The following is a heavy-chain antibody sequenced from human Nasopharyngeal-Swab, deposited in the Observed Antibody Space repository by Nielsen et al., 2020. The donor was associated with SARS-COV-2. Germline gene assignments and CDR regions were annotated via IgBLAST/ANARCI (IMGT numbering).Heavy chain of an antibody. CDR1: GYTFSGYY. D-gene: IGHD6-13*01. CDR2: LNPNSGDS. Sequence: ASVKASCKASGYTFSGYYLHWPRHAPGQRLEWMGRLNPNSGDSDFPQRFQGRVTLTRDTSINTAYMELSRLTSDDTAVYFCARDRSSVNPNFYFDHWGQGTQVTVSS. CDR3: ARDRSSVNPNFYFDH. V-gene: IGHV1-2*06. J-gene: IGHJ4*02.